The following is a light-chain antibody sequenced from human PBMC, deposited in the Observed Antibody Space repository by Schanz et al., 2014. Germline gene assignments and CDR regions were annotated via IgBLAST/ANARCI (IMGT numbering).Light chain of an antibody. CDR2: GAS. V-gene: IGKV3-20*01. J-gene: IGKJ2*01. CDR1: QSVSSN. Sequence: EIVMTQSPATLSVSPGERATLSCRASQSVSSNLAWYQQKPGQAPNVLIYGASRRATGIPDRFSGSGSGTDFTLTISRLEPEDFAVYYCQQYGSSPPYTFGQGTKLEIK. CDR3: QQYGSSPPYT.